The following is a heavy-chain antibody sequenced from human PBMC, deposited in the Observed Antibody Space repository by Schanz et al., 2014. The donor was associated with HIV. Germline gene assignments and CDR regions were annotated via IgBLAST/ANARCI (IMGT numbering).Heavy chain of an antibody. CDR1: GISVTGDW. V-gene: IGHV3-7*03. J-gene: IGHJ6*02. Sequence: QLLESGGGLVQPGGSLRLSCTASGISVTGDWMSWVRQAPGRGLEWVANMKYDGSQKFYADSVKGRFTISRDSSKNTLYLEMNSLRAEDTAVYYCAKMEMAIVRWYYGMDVWGQGTTVTVSS. D-gene: IGHD3-16*02. CDR3: AKMEMAIVRWYYGMDV. CDR2: MKYDGSQK.